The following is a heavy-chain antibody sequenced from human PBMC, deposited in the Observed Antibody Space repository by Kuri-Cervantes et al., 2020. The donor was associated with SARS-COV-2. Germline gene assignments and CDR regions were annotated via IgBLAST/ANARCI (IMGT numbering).Heavy chain of an antibody. J-gene: IGHJ4*02. CDR1: GFTFSDYY. V-gene: IGHV3-11*03. D-gene: IGHD6-13*01. CDR2: ISSSSSYT. CDR3: ARGQQLIDY. Sequence: GESLKISCAASGFTFSDYYMSWIRQAPGKGLEWVSCISSSSSYTNYADSVKGRFTISRDNAKNSRYLQMNSLRAEDTAVYYCARGQQLIDYWGQGTLVTVSS.